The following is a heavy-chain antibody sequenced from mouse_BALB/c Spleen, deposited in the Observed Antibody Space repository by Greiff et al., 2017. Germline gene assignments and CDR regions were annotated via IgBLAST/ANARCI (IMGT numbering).Heavy chain of an antibody. J-gene: IGHJ4*01. Sequence: LQQPGAELVKPGASVKMSCKASGYTFTSYNMHWVKQTPGQGLEWIGAIYPGNGDTSYNQKFKGKATLTADKSSSTAYMQLSSLTSEDSAVYYCARRGLWLRRYAMDYWGQGTSVTVSS. D-gene: IGHD2-2*01. CDR3: ARRGLWLRRYAMDY. CDR2: IYPGNGDT. CDR1: GYTFTSYN. V-gene: IGHV1-12*01.